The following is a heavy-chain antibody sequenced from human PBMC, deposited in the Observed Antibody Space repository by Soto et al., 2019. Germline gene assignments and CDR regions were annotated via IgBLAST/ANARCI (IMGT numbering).Heavy chain of an antibody. V-gene: IGHV1-18*01. D-gene: IGHD3-22*01. CDR2: ISAYNGNT. Sequence: QVQLVQSGAEVKKPGASVKVSCKASGYTFTSYGISWVRQAPGQGLEWMGWISAYNGNTNYAQKLQGRVTMTTDTPTRTAYMELRSLRSDDTAVYYCARDGYYYDSSGHYWGAAFDIWGQGTMVTVSS. J-gene: IGHJ3*02. CDR1: GYTFTSYG. CDR3: ARDGYYYDSSGHYWGAAFDI.